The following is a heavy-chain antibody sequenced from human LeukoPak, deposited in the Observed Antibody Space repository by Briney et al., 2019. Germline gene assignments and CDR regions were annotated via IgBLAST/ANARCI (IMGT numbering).Heavy chain of an antibody. CDR1: GFTFSSDS. V-gene: IGHV3-48*02. CDR3: AKGAWDY. J-gene: IGHJ4*02. Sequence: PGGSLRLSCAASGFTFSSDSMNWVRQAPGKGLEWVSYITSSSSTIYYADSVKGRFTISRDNAKNSLYLQLNSLRDEDTAVYYCAKGAWDYWGQRTLVTVSS. CDR2: ITSSSSTI.